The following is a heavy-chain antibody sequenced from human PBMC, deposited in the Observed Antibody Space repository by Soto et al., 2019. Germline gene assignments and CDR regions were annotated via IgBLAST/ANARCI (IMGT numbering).Heavy chain of an antibody. CDR1: GFTFSDSY. Sequence: VGTLRLSCAASGFTFSDSYMSWIRHAPGKGLEWISYITFSGNTLYYADSLKGRFTISRDNAKNSLYLQMNRLRAEDTAVYYCARVSWREKYGMDVWGQGTTVTVSS. V-gene: IGHV3-11*01. CDR3: ARVSWREKYGMDV. CDR2: ITFSGNTL. J-gene: IGHJ6*02.